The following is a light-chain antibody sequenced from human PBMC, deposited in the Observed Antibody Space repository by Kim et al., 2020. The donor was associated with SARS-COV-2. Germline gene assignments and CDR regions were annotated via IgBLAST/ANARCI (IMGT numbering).Light chain of an antibody. Sequence: VSPGQTASITCSGDKLGEKYAWWYQQKPGQSPVLVIYKDSKRPSGIPERFSGSNSGNTATLTISGTQAMDEADYYCQAWDSSTAWVFGGGTQLTVL. V-gene: IGLV3-1*01. CDR2: KDS. CDR1: KLGEKY. CDR3: QAWDSSTAWV. J-gene: IGLJ3*02.